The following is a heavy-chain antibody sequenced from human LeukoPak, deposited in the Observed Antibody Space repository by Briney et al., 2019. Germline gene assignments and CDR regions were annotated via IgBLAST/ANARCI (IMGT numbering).Heavy chain of an antibody. V-gene: IGHV3-21*01. CDR1: GFTFSSYS. CDR2: ISSSSSYI. CDR3: ARDRNYDSAFDI. J-gene: IGHJ3*02. Sequence: GGSLRLSCAASGFTFSSYSMNWVRQAPGKGLEWVSSISSSSSYIYYADSVKGRFTISRDNAKNPLYLQMNSLRAEDTAVYYCARDRNYDSAFDIWGQGTMVTVSS. D-gene: IGHD3-22*01.